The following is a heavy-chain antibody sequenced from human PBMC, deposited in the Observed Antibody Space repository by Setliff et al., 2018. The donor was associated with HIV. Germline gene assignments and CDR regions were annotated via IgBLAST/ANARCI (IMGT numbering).Heavy chain of an antibody. CDR3: ARARRAGSGPKYFQH. Sequence: PSETLSLTCAVYGGSFNGYYWSWIRQPPGKGLEWIGETNHSGSTNYNPSLKSRVTMSVDKSKNQFSLRLSSVTVADTAVYYCARARRAGSGPKYFQHWGQGTLVTVSS. J-gene: IGHJ1*01. CDR2: TNHSGST. CDR1: GGSFNGYY. V-gene: IGHV4-34*01. D-gene: IGHD2-15*01.